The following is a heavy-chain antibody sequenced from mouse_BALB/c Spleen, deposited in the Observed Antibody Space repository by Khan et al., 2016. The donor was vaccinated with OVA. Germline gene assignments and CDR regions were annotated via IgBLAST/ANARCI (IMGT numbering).Heavy chain of an antibody. CDR3: ARVAWGYFGY. CDR1: GFTFSSYA. J-gene: IGHJ2*01. CDR2: ISSGGSYS. V-gene: IGHV5-9-3*01. Sequence: EVQLVESGGGLVKPGGSLKLSCAASGFTFSSYAMSWVRQTPEKRLEWVATISSGGSYSYYPDSVKGRFTISRDNAKNTLYLQMSSLRSEDTAMYYCARVAWGYFGYWRQGTTLTISS.